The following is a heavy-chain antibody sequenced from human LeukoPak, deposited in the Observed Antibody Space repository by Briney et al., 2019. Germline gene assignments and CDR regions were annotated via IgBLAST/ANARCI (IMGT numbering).Heavy chain of an antibody. CDR2: INPYSGGT. CDR1: GYTFTDYY. J-gene: IGHJ4*02. CDR3: ARDVDWNYSFDY. Sequence: GASVKVSCKASGYTFTDYYMHWVRQAPGQGLEWMGWINPYSGGTNYAQNFQGRVTMTRDTSTSTVYMELSSLRSEDTAVYYCARDVDWNYSFDYWGQGTLVTVSS. V-gene: IGHV1-2*02. D-gene: IGHD1-7*01.